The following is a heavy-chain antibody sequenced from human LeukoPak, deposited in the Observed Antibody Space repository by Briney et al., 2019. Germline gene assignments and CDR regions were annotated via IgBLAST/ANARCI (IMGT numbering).Heavy chain of an antibody. V-gene: IGHV3-23*01. D-gene: IGHD2/OR15-2a*01. CDR2: ISADDGRT. J-gene: IGHJ4*02. CDR1: GFTFSSYA. CDR3: MTFALDY. Sequence: GGSLRLSCAASGFTFSSYAMTWVRQAPGKGLEWVSSISADDGRTYYADSVKGRFTISRYNSKNTLYLQMNSLRAEDTAVSYCMTFALDYRGQGTLVTVYS.